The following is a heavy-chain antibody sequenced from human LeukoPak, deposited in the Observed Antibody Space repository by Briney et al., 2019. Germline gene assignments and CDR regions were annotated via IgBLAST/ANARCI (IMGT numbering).Heavy chain of an antibody. CDR1: YYTFTNYG. V-gene: IGHV1-18*01. D-gene: IGHD1-1*01. CDR3: ARVLEITNYHYYMDV. Sequence: ASVKVSCKASYYTFTNYGITWVRQAPGQGLEWMGWISAYNGNTFYAQNLQGRVTMTTDTSTSTAYMELRSLTSDDTAVYYCARVLEITNYHYYMDVWGEGTTVTVSS. J-gene: IGHJ6*03. CDR2: ISAYNGNT.